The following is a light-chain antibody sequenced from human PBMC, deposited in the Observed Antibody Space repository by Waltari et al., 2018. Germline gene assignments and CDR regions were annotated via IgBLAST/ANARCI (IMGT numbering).Light chain of an antibody. CDR1: SSDVGGYKY. V-gene: IGLV2-23*02. CDR3: CSYAGSGTYV. CDR2: DVS. J-gene: IGLJ1*01. Sequence: QSALTQPASVSGSPGPSITISCTGTSSDVGGYKYCSWYQQHPGKAHKLMIYDVSERPSGVSNRFSGSKSANPASLTIAGLQAEDEADYYCCSYAGSGTYVFGTGTKVTVL.